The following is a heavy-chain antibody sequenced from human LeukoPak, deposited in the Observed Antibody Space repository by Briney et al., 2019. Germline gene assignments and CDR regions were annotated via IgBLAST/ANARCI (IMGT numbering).Heavy chain of an antibody. V-gene: IGHV6-1*01. CDR1: GDSVSSNSAA. Sequence: SPTLSLTCAISGDSVSSNSAAWNWIRQSPSRGLEWLGRTYYRSKWYYDYAVSVKSRITLIPDTSKNQFSLQLNSVTPEDTAVYYCTRGPAFDIWGQGTMVTVSS. J-gene: IGHJ3*02. CDR2: TYYRSKWYY. CDR3: TRGPAFDI.